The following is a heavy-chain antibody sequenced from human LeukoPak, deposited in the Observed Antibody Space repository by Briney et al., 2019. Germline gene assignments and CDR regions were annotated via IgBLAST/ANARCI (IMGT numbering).Heavy chain of an antibody. D-gene: IGHD3-22*01. CDR3: ARAAYYDSSGYIDY. V-gene: IGHV3-33*01. CDR2: IWYDGSNK. Sequence: GGSLRLSCAASGFTFSSYGMHWVRQAPGKGLEWVAVIWYDGSNKYYADSVKGRFSISRDNSKNTLYLQMNSPRAEDTAVCYCARAAYYDSSGYIDYWGQGTLVTVSS. J-gene: IGHJ4*02. CDR1: GFTFSSYG.